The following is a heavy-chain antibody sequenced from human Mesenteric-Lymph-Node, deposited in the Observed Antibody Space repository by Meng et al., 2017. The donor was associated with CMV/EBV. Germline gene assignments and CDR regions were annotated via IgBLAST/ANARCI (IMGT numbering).Heavy chain of an antibody. V-gene: IGHV3-23*01. Sequence: GESLKISCAASGFTFSSYAMSWVRQAPGKGLEWVSAISGSGGSTYYADSVKGRFTISRDNAENSLYLQMNDLRAEDTAVYYCARGQFGVLTVFYYGMDVWGQGTTVTVSS. CDR3: ARGQFGVLTVFYYGMDV. D-gene: IGHD3-3*01. CDR1: GFTFSSYA. J-gene: IGHJ6*02. CDR2: ISGSGGST.